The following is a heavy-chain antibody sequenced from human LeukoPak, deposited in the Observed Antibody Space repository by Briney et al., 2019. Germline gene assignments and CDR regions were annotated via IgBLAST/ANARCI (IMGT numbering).Heavy chain of an antibody. D-gene: IGHD2-15*01. Sequence: GGSLRLSCVVSGFIFNNYDMSWVRQAPGKGLEWVSAISGSGGSTYYADSVKGRFTISRDSSKNTLYLQMNSLRVEDTAIYYCAKVTVTMAATGDYWGQGTLVTVSS. J-gene: IGHJ4*02. CDR1: GFIFNNYD. CDR2: ISGSGGST. CDR3: AKVTVTMAATGDY. V-gene: IGHV3-23*01.